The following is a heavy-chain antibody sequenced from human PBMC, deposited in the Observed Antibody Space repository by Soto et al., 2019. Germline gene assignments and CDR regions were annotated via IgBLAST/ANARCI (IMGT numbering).Heavy chain of an antibody. V-gene: IGHV3-53*01. CDR2: IYIGGST. J-gene: IGHJ3*02. D-gene: IGHD3-22*01. CDR3: ARGRYYYDSVNAFDI. Sequence: RGSLSLACAASGFTVSSNYMSWVRQAPGKGLEWVSVIYIGGSTYYADSVKGRFTISRDNSKNTLYLQMNSLRAEDTAVYYCARGRYYYDSVNAFDIWGQGTMVTVSS. CDR1: GFTVSSNY.